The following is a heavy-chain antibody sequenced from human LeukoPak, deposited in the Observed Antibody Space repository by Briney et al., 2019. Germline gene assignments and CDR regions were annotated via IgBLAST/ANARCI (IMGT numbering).Heavy chain of an antibody. CDR2: ISAYNGNT. CDR3: ARYIEPSIAVAGTGFDY. CDR1: GYTFTSYG. D-gene: IGHD6-19*01. Sequence: ASVKVSCKASGYTFTSYGISWVRQAPGQGLEWMGWISAYNGNTNYAQKLQGRVTMTTDTSTSTAYMELRSLRSNDTAVYYCARYIEPSIAVAGTGFDYWGQGTLVTVSS. V-gene: IGHV1-18*01. J-gene: IGHJ4*02.